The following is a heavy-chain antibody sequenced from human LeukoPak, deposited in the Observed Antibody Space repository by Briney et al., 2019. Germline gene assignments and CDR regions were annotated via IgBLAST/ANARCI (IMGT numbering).Heavy chain of an antibody. V-gene: IGHV1-69*02. CDR3: ARSPIVVVTAIDYFDY. CDR2: IIPILGIA. Sequence: SVKVSCKASGYTLTGYYMHWVRQAPGQGLEWMGRIIPILGIANYAQKFQGRVTITADKSTSTAYMELSSLRSEDTAVYYCARSPIVVVTAIDYFDYWGQGTLVTVSS. CDR1: GYTLTGYY. D-gene: IGHD2-21*02. J-gene: IGHJ4*02.